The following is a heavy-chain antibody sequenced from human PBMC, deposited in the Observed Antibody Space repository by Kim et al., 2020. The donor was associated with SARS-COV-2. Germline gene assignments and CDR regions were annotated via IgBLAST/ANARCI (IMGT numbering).Heavy chain of an antibody. J-gene: IGHJ4*02. CDR2: IKKDGTEP. Sequence: GGSLRLSCAVSGFTASNYWMSWVRQAPGKGLDWVSMIKKDGTEPYYVDSVRGRFTISRDNARSSLLLQMNSLRAEDTAMYYCASLDTYPLASWSHSSAPNPWGLWGQGTQVTVSS. CDR3: ASLDTYPLASWSHSSAPNPWGL. D-gene: IGHD3-3*01. CDR1: GFTASNYW. V-gene: IGHV3-7*01.